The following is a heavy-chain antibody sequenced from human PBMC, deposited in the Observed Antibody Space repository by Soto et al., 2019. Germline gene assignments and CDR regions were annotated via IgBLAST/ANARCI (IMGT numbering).Heavy chain of an antibody. D-gene: IGHD4-17*01. CDR2: FDPEDGET. CDR1: GYTLTELS. V-gene: IGHV1-24*01. Sequence: QVQLVQSGAEVKKPGASVKVSCKVSGYTLTELSMHWVRQAPGKGLEWMGGFDPEDGETIYAQKFQGRVTMTEDTSTDTAYMELSSLRSEDTAVYYCATDFRTVPHPRERREYWYFDLWGRVTLVTVSS. J-gene: IGHJ2*01. CDR3: ATDFRTVPHPRERREYWYFDL.